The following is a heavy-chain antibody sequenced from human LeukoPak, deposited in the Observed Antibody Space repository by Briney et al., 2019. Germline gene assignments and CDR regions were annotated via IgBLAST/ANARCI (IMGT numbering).Heavy chain of an antibody. J-gene: IGHJ4*02. CDR2: ISSSGTNI. Sequence: GGSLRLSCAASGFSFSTYTMNWVRQAPGRGLEWVSSISSSGTNIYYADSVKGRFTISRDNANNSLYLQMNNLRAEDTAVYYCARDMPRVAFWVWLSSGFDYWGQGTLASVSS. CDR1: GFSFSTYT. V-gene: IGHV3-21*01. CDR3: ARDMPRVAFWVWLSSGFDY. D-gene: IGHD5-12*01.